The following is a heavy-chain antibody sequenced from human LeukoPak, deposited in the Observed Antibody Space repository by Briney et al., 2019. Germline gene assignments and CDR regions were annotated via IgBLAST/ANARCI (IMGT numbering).Heavy chain of an antibody. D-gene: IGHD3-9*01. CDR2: IPYDGSNK. Sequence: GGSLRLFCAASGFKVSSYAMHWVRQAPGKGLEWVAVIPYDGSNKYYADSVKGRFTISRDNSRNTLHLQMNSLRAEDTAVYSCAKASLRYFDWFSDYWGQGTLVTVSS. J-gene: IGHJ4*02. CDR3: AKASLRYFDWFSDY. CDR1: GFKVSSYA. V-gene: IGHV3-30*02.